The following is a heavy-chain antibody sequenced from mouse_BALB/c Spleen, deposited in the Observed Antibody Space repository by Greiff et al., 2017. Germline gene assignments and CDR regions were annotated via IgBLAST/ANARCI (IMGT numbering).Heavy chain of an antibody. D-gene: IGHD1-2*01. CDR2: IDPENGDT. V-gene: IGHV14-4*02. CDR1: GFNIKDYY. J-gene: IGHJ3*01. CDR3: ARTKFPITTATY. Sequence: VQLQQSGAELVRSGASVKLSCTASGFNIKDYYMHWVKQRPEQGLEWIGWIDPENGDTEYAPKFQGKATMTADTSSNTAYLQLSSLTSEDTAVYYCARTKFPITTATYWGQGTLVTVSA.